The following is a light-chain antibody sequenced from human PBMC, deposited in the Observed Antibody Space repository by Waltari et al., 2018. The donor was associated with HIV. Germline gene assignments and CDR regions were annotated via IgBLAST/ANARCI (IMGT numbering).Light chain of an antibody. J-gene: IGLJ3*02. Sequence: QPVLTQPPSASGSLGASVKLTCTLSSGHSSNAIAWHQQRPEKGPRFLMKVNSDGRHNRGAGIPVRFSVSTYGAERYLTISSLQSEDEADYYCQTWGTGIAVFGGGTKLTVL. CDR1: SGHSSNA. V-gene: IGLV4-69*01. CDR3: QTWGTGIAV. CDR2: VNSDGRH.